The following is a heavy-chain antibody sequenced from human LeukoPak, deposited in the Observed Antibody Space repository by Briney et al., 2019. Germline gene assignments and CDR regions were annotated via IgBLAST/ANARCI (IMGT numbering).Heavy chain of an antibody. D-gene: IGHD3-16*01. CDR3: ARQAGDHLDY. Sequence: PSETLSLTCTVSGGSITNYYWSWIRQPAGKGLEWIGRIYTGGSANYNPSLKSRVTISVDTSKNQFSLKLSSVTAADTAVYYCARQAGDHLDYWGQGTLVTVSS. CDR2: IYTGGSA. CDR1: GGSITNYY. J-gene: IGHJ4*02. V-gene: IGHV4-4*07.